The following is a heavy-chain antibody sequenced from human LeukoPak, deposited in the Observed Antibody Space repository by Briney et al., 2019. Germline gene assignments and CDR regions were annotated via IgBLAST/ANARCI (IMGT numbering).Heavy chain of an antibody. J-gene: IGHJ4*02. D-gene: IGHD3-3*01. Sequence: GESLKISCKGSGYSFISFWIAWVRQMPGKGLEWMGIIYAGDSDTRYSPSFQGQVTISVDKSISTAYLQWSSLKASDTAMYYCARQRGYDPFDYWGQGTLVTVSS. CDR2: IYAGDSDT. CDR1: GYSFISFW. V-gene: IGHV5-51*01. CDR3: ARQRGYDPFDY.